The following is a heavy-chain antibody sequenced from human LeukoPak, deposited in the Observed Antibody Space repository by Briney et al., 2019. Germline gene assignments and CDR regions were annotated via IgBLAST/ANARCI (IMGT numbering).Heavy chain of an antibody. CDR1: GGSFSGYY. J-gene: IGHJ4*02. CDR3: ARGVRYFDWLLTPLDY. V-gene: IGHV4-34*01. Sequence: SSETLSLTCAVYGGSFSGYYWSWIRQPPGKGLEWIGEINHSGSTNYNPSLKSRVTISVDTSKNQFSLKLSSVTAADTAVYYCARGVRYFDWLLTPLDYWGQGTLVTVSS. D-gene: IGHD3-9*01. CDR2: INHSGST.